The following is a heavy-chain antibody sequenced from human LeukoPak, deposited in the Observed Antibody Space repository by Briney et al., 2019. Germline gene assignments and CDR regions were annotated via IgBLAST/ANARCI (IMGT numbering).Heavy chain of an antibody. CDR1: GFPFSNAW. V-gene: IGHV3-15*01. CDR3: TTDWIVRYFDYFDY. D-gene: IGHD3-9*01. Sequence: GGSLRLSCAASGFPFSNAWMSWVRPAPGKGLEWVGRIKSKTDGGTTDYAAPVKGRFTISRDDSKNTLYLQMNSLKTEDTAVYYCTTDWIVRYFDYFDYWGQGTLVTVSS. J-gene: IGHJ4*02. CDR2: IKSKTDGGTT.